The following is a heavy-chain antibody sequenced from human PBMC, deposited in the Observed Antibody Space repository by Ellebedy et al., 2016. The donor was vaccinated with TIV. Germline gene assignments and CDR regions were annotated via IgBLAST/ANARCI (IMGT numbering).Heavy chain of an antibody. V-gene: IGHV3-7*01. CDR3: ARDQWLGRAYYFDS. J-gene: IGHJ4*02. D-gene: IGHD6-19*01. CDR1: GFTFSNYW. CDR2: IKQDGSEK. Sequence: GASLKISCTASGFTFSNYWMTWVRQAPGKGLEWVANIKQDGSEKYYVDSVKGRFSISRDNAKNSLYVQMNSLRDEDTAVYYCARDQWLGRAYYFDSWGQGTLVTVSS.